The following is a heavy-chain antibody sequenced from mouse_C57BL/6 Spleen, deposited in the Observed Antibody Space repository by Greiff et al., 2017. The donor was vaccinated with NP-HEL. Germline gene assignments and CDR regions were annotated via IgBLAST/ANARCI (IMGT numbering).Heavy chain of an antibody. CDR2: INPYNGGT. Sequence: DVQLQESGPVLVKPGASVKMSCKASGYTFTDYYMNWVKQSHGKSLEWIGVINPYNGGTSYNQKFKGKATLTVDKSSSTADMELNSLTSEGSAVFYCARRYGSSNLDYWGQGTTLTVSS. CDR1: GYTFTDYY. J-gene: IGHJ2*01. V-gene: IGHV1-19*01. D-gene: IGHD1-1*01. CDR3: ARRYGSSNLDY.